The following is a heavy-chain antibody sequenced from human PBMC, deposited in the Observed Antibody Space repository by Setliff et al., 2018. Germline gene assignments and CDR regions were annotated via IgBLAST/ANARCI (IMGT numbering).Heavy chain of an antibody. Sequence: ASVKVSCKASGGTFSSYALHWVRQAPGQRLEWMGWINAGNGNTKYSQKFQGRVTITRDTSASTAYIELSSLRSEDTAVYYCARYPRQNDNFWSGYYYYYYYGMDVWGQGTTVTVSS. CDR1: GGTFSSYA. V-gene: IGHV1-3*01. CDR2: INAGNGNT. D-gene: IGHD3-3*01. J-gene: IGHJ6*02. CDR3: ARYPRQNDNFWSGYYYYYYYGMDV.